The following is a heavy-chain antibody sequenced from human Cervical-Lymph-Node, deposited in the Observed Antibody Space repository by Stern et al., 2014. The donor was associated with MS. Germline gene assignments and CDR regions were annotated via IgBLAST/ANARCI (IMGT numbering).Heavy chain of an antibody. D-gene: IGHD1-26*01. Sequence: QLVQSGGGVAQPGRSLRLSCAASGFTFSSYCMHWVRQAPGRGLEWVAVISFGGSNKYYADSVKGRFTISRGNSKNTLYLQMNSLRVEDTAVYYCAKARYSGSSPPLDYWGQGTLVTVSS. CDR1: GFTFSSYC. CDR2: ISFGGSNK. V-gene: IGHV3-30*18. J-gene: IGHJ4*02. CDR3: AKARYSGSSPPLDY.